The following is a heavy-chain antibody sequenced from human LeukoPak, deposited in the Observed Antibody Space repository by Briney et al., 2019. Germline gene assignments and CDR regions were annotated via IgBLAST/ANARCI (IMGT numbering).Heavy chain of an antibody. V-gene: IGHV3-30-3*01. CDR3: ARGRGYDYYYYGMDV. Sequence: GRSLRLSCAASGFTFSSYAMHCVRQAPGKGLEWVAVISYDGSNKYYADSVKGRFTISRDNSKNTLYLQMNSLRAEDTAVYYCARGRGYDYYYYGMDVWGQGTTVTVSS. CDR1: GFTFSSYA. D-gene: IGHD5-12*01. CDR2: ISYDGSNK. J-gene: IGHJ6*02.